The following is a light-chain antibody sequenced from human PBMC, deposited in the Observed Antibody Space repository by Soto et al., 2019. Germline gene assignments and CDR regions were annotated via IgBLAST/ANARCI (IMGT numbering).Light chain of an antibody. CDR1: QSISSW. CDR3: QQYSSYLWT. Sequence: DIPMTQSPSTLSASVGDRVTITCRASQSISSWLAWYQQKPGKAPKLLIYKASSLESGVPSRFSGSGSGTEFTLTISRLQPDDFATYYCQQYSSYLWTFGQGTKVEIK. CDR2: KAS. V-gene: IGKV1-5*03. J-gene: IGKJ1*01.